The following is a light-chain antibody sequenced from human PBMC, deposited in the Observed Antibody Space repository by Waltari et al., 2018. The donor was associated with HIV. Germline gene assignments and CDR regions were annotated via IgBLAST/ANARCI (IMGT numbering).Light chain of an antibody. Sequence: QSPLTQPASVSGSPAQSIPISCTGMSTDIWSYDLVSWYQQHPGKPPKLMIYDEIRRPSGVSYRVSGSKSGNTASLTISGRQAEDDADDHCCSYAGGSTHVLFGGGTKLTVL. J-gene: IGLJ2*01. CDR3: CSYAGGSTHVL. V-gene: IGLV2-23*01. CDR1: STDIWSYDL. CDR2: DEI.